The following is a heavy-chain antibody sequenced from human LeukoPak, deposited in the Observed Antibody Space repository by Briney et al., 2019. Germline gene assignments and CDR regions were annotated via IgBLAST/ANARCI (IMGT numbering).Heavy chain of an antibody. V-gene: IGHV4-31*03. Sequence: SETLSLTCTVSGGSISSGGYSWSWIRQHPGKGLEWIGYIYYSGSTYYNPSLKSRVTISVDTSKNQFSLKLSSVTATDTAVYYCARDRGITGTHNWFDPWGQGTLVTVSS. D-gene: IGHD1-20*01. CDR3: ARDRGITGTHNWFDP. J-gene: IGHJ5*02. CDR2: IYYSGST. CDR1: GGSISSGGYS.